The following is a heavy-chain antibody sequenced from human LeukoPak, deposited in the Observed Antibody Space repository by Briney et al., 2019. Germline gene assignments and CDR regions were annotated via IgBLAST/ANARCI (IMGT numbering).Heavy chain of an antibody. J-gene: IGHJ5*02. CDR2: NNGDGSTT. CDR3: ARDPRNVGLAP. Sequence: GGSLRLSCVASGFSLSGYWMYWVRQAPGKGLMYISRNNGDGSTTNYADVVKGRFTMSRDNVENTLYLQMNSLRVEDTAVYYCARDPRNVGLAPWGQGTLVTVSS. D-gene: IGHD2-15*01. V-gene: IGHV3-74*01. CDR1: GFSLSGYW.